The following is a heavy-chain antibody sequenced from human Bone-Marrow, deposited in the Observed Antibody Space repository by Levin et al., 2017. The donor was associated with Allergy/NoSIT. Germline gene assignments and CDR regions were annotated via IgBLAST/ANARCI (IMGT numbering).Heavy chain of an antibody. CDR1: GFNFNSYS. D-gene: IGHD6-6*01. CDR2: ISESSSHI. V-gene: IGHV3-21*05. Sequence: LSLTCAASGFNFNSYSMNWVRQAPGKGLEWISYISESSSHIYYAGSVRGRFTISRDRVKNSLYLQMSSLRAEDTAIYYCARDSGPDLRSSARDHWGQGTLVTVSS. J-gene: IGHJ4*02. CDR3: ARDSGPDLRSSARDH.